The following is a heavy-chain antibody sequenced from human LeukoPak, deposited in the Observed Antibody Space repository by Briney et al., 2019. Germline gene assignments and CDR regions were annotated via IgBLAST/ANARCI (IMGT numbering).Heavy chain of an antibody. Sequence: GRSLRLSCAAAEFTFNTYGMHWLRQAPGKGLEWVALIWYDGSNKYYADSVKGRFTISRDNSRDTLFLQMNSLRVEDSAVYYCARDRGTNIVTAGLRPGYIDCWGQGTLVTVSS. D-gene: IGHD2-21*02. CDR2: IWYDGSNK. CDR1: EFTFNTYG. CDR3: ARDRGTNIVTAGLRPGYIDC. J-gene: IGHJ4*02. V-gene: IGHV3-33*01.